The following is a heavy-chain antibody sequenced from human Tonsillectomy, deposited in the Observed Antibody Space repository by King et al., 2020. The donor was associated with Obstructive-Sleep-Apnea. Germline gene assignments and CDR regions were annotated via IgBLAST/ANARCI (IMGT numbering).Heavy chain of an antibody. D-gene: IGHD6-25*01. Sequence: VQLVESGGGVVQPGGSLRLSCVDSGLTFSSYGMHWVRQAPGKGLGWVAFISYDGSYKNYAHSVKGRFTISRDNSKKTLSLQMNSLRDEDTALYYCAKVPGSGFDSWGQGTLVTVSS. CDR2: ISYDGSYK. CDR3: AKVPGSGFDS. J-gene: IGHJ4*02. CDR1: GLTFSSYG. V-gene: IGHV3-30*18.